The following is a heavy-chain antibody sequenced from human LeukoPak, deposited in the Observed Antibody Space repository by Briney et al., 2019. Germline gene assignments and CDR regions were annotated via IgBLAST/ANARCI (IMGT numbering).Heavy chain of an antibody. CDR3: AKLKRVGIAPFDD. Sequence: GGSLRLSCGVSGFTFSNFAMSWVRQAPGKGLQWVSTISGSGNKTYDADFVKGRFTISRDNSKNTLYLQMTGLRAEDTAVYYCAKLKRVGIAPFDDWGQGILVTVSS. CDR1: GFTFSNFA. CDR2: ISGSGNKT. D-gene: IGHD3-10*01. V-gene: IGHV3-23*01. J-gene: IGHJ4*02.